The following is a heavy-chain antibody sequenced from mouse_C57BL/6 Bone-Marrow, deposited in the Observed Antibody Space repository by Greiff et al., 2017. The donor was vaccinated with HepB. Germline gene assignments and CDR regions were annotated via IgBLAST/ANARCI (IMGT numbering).Heavy chain of an antibody. CDR1: GFTFSDYG. J-gene: IGHJ3*01. V-gene: IGHV5-17*01. D-gene: IGHD2-3*01. CDR2: ISSGSSTI. CDR3: ARVGYDGYPWFAY. Sequence: EVQVVESGGGLVKPGGSLKLSCAASGFTFSDYGMHWVRQAPEKGLEWVAYISSGSSTIYYADTVKGRFTISRDNAKNTLFLQMTSLRSEDTAMYYCARVGYDGYPWFAYWGQGTLVTVSA.